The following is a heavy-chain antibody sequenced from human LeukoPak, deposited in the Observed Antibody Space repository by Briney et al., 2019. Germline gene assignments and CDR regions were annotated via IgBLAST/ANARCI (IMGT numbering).Heavy chain of an antibody. Sequence: SETLSLTCAVYGGSFSGYYWSWIRQPPGKGLEWIGEINHSGSTNYNPSLKSRVTISVGTSKNQFSLKLSSVTAADTAVYYCASRKYIAAGWGYWGQGTLVTVSS. V-gene: IGHV4-34*01. CDR1: GGSFSGYY. D-gene: IGHD6-13*01. J-gene: IGHJ4*02. CDR2: INHSGST. CDR3: ASRKYIAAGWGY.